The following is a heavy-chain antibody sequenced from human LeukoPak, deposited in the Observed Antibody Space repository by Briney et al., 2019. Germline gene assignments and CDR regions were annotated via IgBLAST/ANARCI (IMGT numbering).Heavy chain of an antibody. CDR1: GFSFSSYW. D-gene: IGHD6-13*01. Sequence: GGSLRLSCVASGFSFSSYWMNWVRQAPGKGLEWMANIRQDGSEKYYVDSVKGRFTISRDNAKNSLSLQMNSLRAEDTAMYYCARIKYNSNWWEAFDIWGQGTMVTVSS. J-gene: IGHJ3*02. V-gene: IGHV3-7*04. CDR2: IRQDGSEK. CDR3: ARIKYNSNWWEAFDI.